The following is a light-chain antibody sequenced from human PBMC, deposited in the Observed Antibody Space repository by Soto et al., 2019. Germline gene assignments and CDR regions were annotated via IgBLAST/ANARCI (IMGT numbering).Light chain of an antibody. CDR3: QHRSNWPLS. CDR2: DAS. J-gene: IGKJ4*01. V-gene: IGKV3-11*01. CDR1: QSVSSY. Sequence: EIVLTQSPATLSLSPGERATLSCRASQSVSSYLAWYQQKPGQAPRLLIYDASNRATGIPARFSGSGSGTDFTLTISSLEPEYFAVYYCQHRSNWPLSCGGGTKVENK.